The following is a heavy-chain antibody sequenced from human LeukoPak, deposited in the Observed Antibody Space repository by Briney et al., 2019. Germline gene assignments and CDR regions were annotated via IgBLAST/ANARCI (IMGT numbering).Heavy chain of an antibody. CDR1: GGTFSSYA. V-gene: IGHV1-69*05. D-gene: IGHD1-26*01. J-gene: IGHJ3*02. Sequence: ASVKVSCKASGGTFSSYAISWVRQAPGQGLEWMGGIIPIFGTANYAQKFQGRVTITTDESTSTAYMEQSSLRSEDTAVYYCARVAGSYTGDAFDIWGQGTMVTVSS. CDR3: ARVAGSYTGDAFDI. CDR2: IIPIFGTA.